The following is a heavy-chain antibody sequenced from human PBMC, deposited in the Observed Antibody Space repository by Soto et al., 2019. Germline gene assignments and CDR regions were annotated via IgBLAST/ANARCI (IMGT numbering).Heavy chain of an antibody. CDR3: TTDPGYYLYYYYGMDV. Sequence: GGSLKLSCATSGFTFSNARMNWVRPAPGKGLEWVGRIKSKTDGGTTDYAAPVKGRFTISRDDSKNTLYLQMNSLKTEDTAVHYCTTDPGYYLYYYYGMDVWGQGTTVTLSS. J-gene: IGHJ6*02. CDR2: IKSKTDGGTT. CDR1: GFTFSNAR. D-gene: IGHD3-22*01. V-gene: IGHV3-15*07.